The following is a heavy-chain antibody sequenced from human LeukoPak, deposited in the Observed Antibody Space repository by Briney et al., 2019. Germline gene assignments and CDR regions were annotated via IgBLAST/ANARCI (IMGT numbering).Heavy chain of an antibody. CDR2: IYYSGST. CDR1: GGSISSYY. Sequence: PSETLSLTCTVSGGSISSYYWSWIRQPPGKGLEWIGYIYYSGSTNYNPSLKSRVTISVDTSKNQFSLKLSSVTAADTAVYYCARGEGATTYYYYGMDVRGQGTTVTVSS. D-gene: IGHD1-26*01. CDR3: ARGEGATTYYYYGMDV. J-gene: IGHJ6*02. V-gene: IGHV4-59*01.